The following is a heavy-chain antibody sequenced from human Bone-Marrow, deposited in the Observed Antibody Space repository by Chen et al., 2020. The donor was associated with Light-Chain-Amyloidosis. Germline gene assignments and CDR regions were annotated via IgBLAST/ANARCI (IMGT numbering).Heavy chain of an antibody. J-gene: IGHJ4*02. CDR2: ISGTGSAA. V-gene: IGHV3-23*01. CDR1: GFTFRSYP. D-gene: IGHD3-10*01. CDR3: AKVLSAFDGSYNFDH. Sequence: EVQILESGGDLVQPGGSLRLSCEASGFTFRSYPMSWVRQASGKGLEWVSSISGTGSAAYYADTVKGRFTISRDNSKNTVHLQMDNLRAEDTAMYYCAKVLSAFDGSYNFDHWGRGNLVTVSS.